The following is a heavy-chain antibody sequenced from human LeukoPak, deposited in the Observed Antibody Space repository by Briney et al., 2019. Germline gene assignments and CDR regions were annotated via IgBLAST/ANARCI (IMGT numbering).Heavy chain of an antibody. Sequence: GGSRRLSCAASGFTFSDYYMSWIRQAPGKGLEWVSYITSSGSTIYYADSVKGRFTISRDNAKNSLYLQMNSLRAEDTAVYYCATNGGYCSSTSCYLDYWGQGTLVTVSS. CDR2: ITSSGSTI. CDR1: GFTFSDYY. D-gene: IGHD2-2*01. V-gene: IGHV3-11*04. J-gene: IGHJ4*02. CDR3: ATNGGYCSSTSCYLDY.